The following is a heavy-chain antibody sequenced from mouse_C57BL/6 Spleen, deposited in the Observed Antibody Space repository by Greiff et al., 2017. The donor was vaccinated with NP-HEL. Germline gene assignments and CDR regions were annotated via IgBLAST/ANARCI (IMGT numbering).Heavy chain of an antibody. Sequence: QVQLQQPGAELVKPGASVKLSCKASGYTFTSYWMHWVKQRPGQGLEWIGMIHPNSGSTNYNEKFKSKATLTVDKSSSTAYMQLSSLTSEDSAVYYCARVEFGNYEGPFAYWGQGTLVTVSA. D-gene: IGHD2-10*02. V-gene: IGHV1-64*01. CDR1: GYTFTSYW. CDR3: ARVEFGNYEGPFAY. CDR2: IHPNSGST. J-gene: IGHJ3*01.